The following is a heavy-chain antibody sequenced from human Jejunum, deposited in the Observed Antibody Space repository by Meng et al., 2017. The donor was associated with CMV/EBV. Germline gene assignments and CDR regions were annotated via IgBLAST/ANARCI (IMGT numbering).Heavy chain of an antibody. CDR3: LKLPPGY. D-gene: IGHD2-21*01. CDR2: IKSGGTNI. Sequence: EVGVVESGWGLIKPGGFIRLSCVCSGFSSADCWVAGVRQAPGKGPLWVSRIKSGGTNIKYADSVKGRFTISGDNAKNTVYLQMNNLRDEDTAVYYCLKLPPGYWGQGTLVTVSS. V-gene: IGHV3-74*01. CDR1: GFSSADCW. J-gene: IGHJ4*02.